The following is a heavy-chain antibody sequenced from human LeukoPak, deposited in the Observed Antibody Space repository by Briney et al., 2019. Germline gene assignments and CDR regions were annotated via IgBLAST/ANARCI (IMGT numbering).Heavy chain of an antibody. Sequence: GGSLRLSCEASGLSIGDYTMHWVRQVPGKGLVWVSRINNDGSTTSYADSVKGRFTISRDNAKNTLYLQMNSLKSEDSAAYYCARGPAANSGNYYAGDYWGQGTLVTVSS. V-gene: IGHV3-74*01. J-gene: IGHJ4*02. CDR2: INNDGSTT. CDR1: GLSIGDYT. D-gene: IGHD1-26*01. CDR3: ARGPAANSGNYYAGDY.